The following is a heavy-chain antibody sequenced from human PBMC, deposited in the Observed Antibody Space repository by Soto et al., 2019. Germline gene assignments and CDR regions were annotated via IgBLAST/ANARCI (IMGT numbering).Heavy chain of an antibody. D-gene: IGHD3-10*01. CDR3: TTANAYGSGVRWFYYGMDV. J-gene: IGHJ6*02. CDR2: IKSKTDGGTT. V-gene: IGHV3-15*07. Sequence: GGSLRLSCAASGFTFSNAWMNWVRQAPGKGLEWVGRIKSKTDGGTTDYAAPVKGRFTISRDDSKNTLYLQMNSLKTEDTAVYYCTTANAYGSGVRWFYYGMDVWGQGTTVTVSS. CDR1: GFTFSNAW.